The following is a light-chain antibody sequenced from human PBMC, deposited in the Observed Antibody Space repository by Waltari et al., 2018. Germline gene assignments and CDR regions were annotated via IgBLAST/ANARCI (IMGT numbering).Light chain of an antibody. CDR2: GTS. J-gene: IGKJ4*01. V-gene: IGKV3-20*01. CDR3: QQYDGTTLT. Sequence: EIVLTQSPGTLSLSPGERATLPCRASQTVSSIALTWYQQKPCQPPRLLIYGTSNRATGIPDRLSGTGSGTDFTLTISRVEPEDFAVYYCQQYDGTTLTFGGGTKVEI. CDR1: QTVSSIA.